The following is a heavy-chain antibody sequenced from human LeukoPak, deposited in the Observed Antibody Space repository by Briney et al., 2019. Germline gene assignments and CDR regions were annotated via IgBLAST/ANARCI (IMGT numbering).Heavy chain of an antibody. CDR1: GFTFSGYA. Sequence: GGSLRLSCAASGFTFSGYAMTWVRQAPGKGLEWVSAISGSGGSTYYVDSVKGRFTISRDNSRNTLYLQMNSLRAEDTAVYYCAKSCGGSCYSDFGYWGQGTLVTVSS. J-gene: IGHJ4*02. D-gene: IGHD2-15*01. CDR3: AKSCGGSCYSDFGY. CDR2: ISGSGGST. V-gene: IGHV3-23*01.